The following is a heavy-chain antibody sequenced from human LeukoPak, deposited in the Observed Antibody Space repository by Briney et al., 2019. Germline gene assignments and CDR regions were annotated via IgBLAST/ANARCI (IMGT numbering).Heavy chain of an antibody. Sequence: PGGSLRLSCAASGLTFSSYAMSWVRQAPGKGLEWVSAISGSGDSTYYGDSVKGRFTISRDNSKNTLYLQMNSLRAEDTAVYYCAKTRPLDSSSWSHGDHWGQGTLVTVSS. CDR2: ISGSGDST. D-gene: IGHD6-13*01. V-gene: IGHV3-23*01. CDR3: AKTRPLDSSSWSHGDH. J-gene: IGHJ4*02. CDR1: GLTFSSYA.